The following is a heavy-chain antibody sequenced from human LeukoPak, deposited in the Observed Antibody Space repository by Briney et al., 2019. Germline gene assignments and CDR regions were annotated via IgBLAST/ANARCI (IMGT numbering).Heavy chain of an antibody. D-gene: IGHD2-15*01. CDR3: ARARRVVVAATDPLYYYYGMDV. Sequence: GGSLRLSCAASGFTFSSYGMHWVRQAPGKGLEWVAVISYDGSNKYYADSVKGRFTISRENAKNSLYLQMNSLRAGDTAVYYCARARRVVVAATDPLYYYYGMDVWGQGTTVTVSS. CDR2: ISYDGSNK. CDR1: GFTFSSYG. V-gene: IGHV3-30*03. J-gene: IGHJ6*02.